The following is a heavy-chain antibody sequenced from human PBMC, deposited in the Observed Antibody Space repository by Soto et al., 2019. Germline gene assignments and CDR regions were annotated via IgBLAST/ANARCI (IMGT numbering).Heavy chain of an antibody. J-gene: IGHJ4*02. CDR1: DFTFSNAW. Sequence: GGSLRLSCAASDFTFSNAWMNWVRQAPGKGLEWVGRIKSKTDGGTTDYAAPVKGRFTISRDDSKNTLYLQMNSLKTEDTAVYYCTKSYDSSGYFFDYWGQGTLVTVSS. D-gene: IGHD3-22*01. V-gene: IGHV3-15*07. CDR2: IKSKTDGGTT. CDR3: TKSYDSSGYFFDY.